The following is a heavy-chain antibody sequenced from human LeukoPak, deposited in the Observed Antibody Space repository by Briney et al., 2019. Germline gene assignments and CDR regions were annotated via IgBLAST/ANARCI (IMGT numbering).Heavy chain of an antibody. Sequence: SETLSLTCTVSGYSISSGYYWSWIRQPPGKGLEWIGYIYYSGSTNYNPSLKSRVTISVDTSKNQFSLKLSSVTAADTAVYYCARGGVSSSWYHFDYWGQGTLVTVSS. J-gene: IGHJ4*02. CDR1: GYSISSGYY. CDR2: IYYSGST. V-gene: IGHV4-38-2*02. D-gene: IGHD6-13*01. CDR3: ARGGVSSSWYHFDY.